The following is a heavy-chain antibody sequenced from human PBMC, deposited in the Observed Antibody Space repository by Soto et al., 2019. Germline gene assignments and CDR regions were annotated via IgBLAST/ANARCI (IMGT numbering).Heavy chain of an antibody. Sequence: GGSLRLSWAASEFTFSNYNMNWIRQAPGKGLEWVSYISSSGSTTFYADSVKGRFTISRDNAKNSLYLQMNSLRDEDTAVYYCAMVECIQLWSYLRYDMDVWGQGTTVNVS. V-gene: IGHV3-48*02. CDR2: ISSSGSTT. CDR3: AMVECIQLWSYLRYDMDV. CDR1: EFTFSNYN. J-gene: IGHJ6*02. D-gene: IGHD5-18*01.